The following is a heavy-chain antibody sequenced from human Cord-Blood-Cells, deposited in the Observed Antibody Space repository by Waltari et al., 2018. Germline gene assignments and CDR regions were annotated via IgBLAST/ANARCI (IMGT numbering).Heavy chain of an antibody. V-gene: IGHV4-34*01. D-gene: IGHD2-2*02. Sequence: QVQLQQWGAGLLKPSETLSLTCADYGGSFSGYYLGWIRTPPGKGLAGIGEINHSGSTNYNPSLKSRVTISVDTSKNQFSLKLSSVTAADTAVYYCARAGTGDIVVVPAAIHYYYGMDVWGQGTTVTVSS. CDR2: INHSGST. CDR1: GGSFSGYY. J-gene: IGHJ6*02. CDR3: ARAGTGDIVVVPAAIHYYYGMDV.